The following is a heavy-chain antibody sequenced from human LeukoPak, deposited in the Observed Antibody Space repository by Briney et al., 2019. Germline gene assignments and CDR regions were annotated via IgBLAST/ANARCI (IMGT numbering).Heavy chain of an antibody. CDR2: ISSSSDDI. J-gene: IGHJ5*02. CDR3: ARGKTSQNIVTRKTYNWFDP. Sequence: GGSLRLSCAASGFTFSSYNMNWGRQAPGKGLEWVSSISSSSDDIYYADSVKGRFTISRDNAKNSLYLQMKSLRAEDTAVYYCARGKTSQNIVTRKTYNWFDPWGQGTLVTVSS. D-gene: IGHD2/OR15-2a*01. CDR1: GFTFSSYN. V-gene: IGHV3-21*01.